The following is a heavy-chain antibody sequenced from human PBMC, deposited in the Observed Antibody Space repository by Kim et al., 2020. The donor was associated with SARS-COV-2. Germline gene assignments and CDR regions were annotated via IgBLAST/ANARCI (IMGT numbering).Heavy chain of an antibody. V-gene: IGHV4-34*01. CDR3: TRVFFNSHRE. CDR2: MSHGGSP. CDR1: GGSLIGFA. J-gene: IGHJ4*02. Sequence: SETLSLTCAVSGGSLIGFAWGWVRQPPGKGLEWVGEMSHGGSPSYNPSLKSPVPISLDTSTNKVSLMLPAATAADTGTYFCTRVFFNSHREWGQGALAPVS. D-gene: IGHD1-26*01.